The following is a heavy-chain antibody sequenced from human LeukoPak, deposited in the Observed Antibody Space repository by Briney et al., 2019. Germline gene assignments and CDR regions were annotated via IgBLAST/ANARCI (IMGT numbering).Heavy chain of an antibody. CDR3: AKDGTAWGLEGYFDY. CDR1: GFTFSSYG. CDR2: ISYDGSNK. J-gene: IGHJ4*02. Sequence: GRSLRLSCAASGFTFSSYGMHWVRQAPGKGLEWVAVISYDGSNKYYADSVKGRFTISRDNSKNTLYLQMNSLRAEDTAGYYCAKDGTAWGLEGYFDYWGQGTLVTVSS. D-gene: IGHD7-27*01. V-gene: IGHV3-30*18.